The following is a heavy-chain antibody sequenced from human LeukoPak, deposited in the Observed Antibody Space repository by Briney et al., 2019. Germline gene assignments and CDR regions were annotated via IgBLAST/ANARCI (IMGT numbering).Heavy chain of an antibody. CDR3: AWGGVIVYDAFDI. CDR1: GFTFSSYA. CDR2: ISGSGGST. D-gene: IGHD3-16*02. J-gene: IGHJ3*02. Sequence: GGSLRLSCAASGFTFSSYAMSWVRQAPGKGLEWVSAISGSGGSTYYADSVKGRFTISRDNSKNTLYLQMNSLRAEDTAVYYCAWGGVIVYDAFDIWGQGTVVTVSS. V-gene: IGHV3-23*01.